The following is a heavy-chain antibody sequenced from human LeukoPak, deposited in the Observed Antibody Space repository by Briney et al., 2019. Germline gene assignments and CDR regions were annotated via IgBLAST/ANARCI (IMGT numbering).Heavy chain of an antibody. CDR3: ARENYDFWRGYNRNNWFDP. V-gene: IGHV4-59*01. D-gene: IGHD3-3*01. Sequence: SETLSLTCTVSGGSISSYYWSWIRQPPGKGLEGIGYIYYLRPTNYTPSLKTPATLSVDPSHHHFSLQLSSVTAADTAVYYCARENYDFWRGYNRNNWFDPWGQGTLVTVSS. J-gene: IGHJ5*02. CDR1: GGSISSYY. CDR2: IYYLRPT.